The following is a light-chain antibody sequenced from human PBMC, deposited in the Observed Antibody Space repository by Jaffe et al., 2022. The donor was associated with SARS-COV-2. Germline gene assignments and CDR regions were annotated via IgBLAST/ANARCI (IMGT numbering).Light chain of an antibody. CDR2: DAS. CDR1: QAMNTK. Sequence: DIQMTQSPSSLSASVGDRVTITCRASQAMNTKLNWYQHKPGKAPKLLIYDASTLQSGVPSRFSGSGSGPEFTLTIGSLQPEDFATYYCQQSFSSPQTFGQGTKLEIK. V-gene: IGKV1-39*01. J-gene: IGKJ2*01. CDR3: QQSFSSPQT.